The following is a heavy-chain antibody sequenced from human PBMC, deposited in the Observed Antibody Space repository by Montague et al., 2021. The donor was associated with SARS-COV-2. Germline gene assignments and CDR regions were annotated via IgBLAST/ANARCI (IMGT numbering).Heavy chain of an antibody. CDR2: INHSGST. CDR1: GGSVSDYY. CDR3: ARGPRITMIVVVITDIWFDP. D-gene: IGHD3-22*01. J-gene: IGHJ5*02. Sequence: SETLSLTCAVYGGSVSDYYWSWTRQPPGKGLEWIGEINHSGSTNYNPSPKSRITTSVDTSKNQFCLTLTSVTAADTAVDYCARGPRITMIVVVITDIWFDPWGQGTLVTVSS. V-gene: IGHV4-34*01.